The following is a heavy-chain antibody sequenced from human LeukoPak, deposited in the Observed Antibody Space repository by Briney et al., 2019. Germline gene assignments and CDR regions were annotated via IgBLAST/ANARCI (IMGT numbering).Heavy chain of an antibody. J-gene: IGHJ4*02. CDR2: IIPILGIA. Sequence: ASVKVSCEASGGTFSSYAISWVRQAPGQGLEWMGRIIPILGIANYAQKFQGRVTITADKSTSTAYMELSSLRSEDTAVYYCARAKVVYYDSSGQGGFDYWGQGTLVTVSS. CDR3: ARAKVVYYDSSGQGGFDY. D-gene: IGHD3-22*01. V-gene: IGHV1-69*04. CDR1: GGTFSSYA.